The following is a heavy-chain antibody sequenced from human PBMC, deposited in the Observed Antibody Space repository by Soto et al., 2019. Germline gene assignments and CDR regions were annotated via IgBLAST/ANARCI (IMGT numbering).Heavy chain of an antibody. J-gene: IGHJ4*02. CDR1: GGSISSYY. CDR2: IYYSGST. Sequence: SETLSLTCTVSGGSISSYYWSWIRQPPGKGLEWIGYIYYSGSTNYNPSLKSRVTISVDTSKNQFSLKLSSVTAADTAVYYCARVWAYFDYWGQGTLVTVSS. D-gene: IGHD3-16*01. CDR3: ARVWAYFDY. V-gene: IGHV4-59*01.